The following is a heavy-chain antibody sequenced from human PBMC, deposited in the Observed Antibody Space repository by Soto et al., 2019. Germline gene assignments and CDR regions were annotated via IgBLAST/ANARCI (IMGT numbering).Heavy chain of an antibody. CDR1: GFTFSSYA. V-gene: IGHV3-30-3*01. CDR3: ARDFFRVNYFDY. Sequence: PGGSLRLSCAASGFTFSSYAMHWVRQAPGKGLEWVAVISYDGSNKYYADSVKGRFTISRDNSKNTLYLQMNSLRAEDTAVYYCARDFFRVNYFDYWGQGTLVTVSS. CDR2: ISYDGSNK. J-gene: IGHJ4*02.